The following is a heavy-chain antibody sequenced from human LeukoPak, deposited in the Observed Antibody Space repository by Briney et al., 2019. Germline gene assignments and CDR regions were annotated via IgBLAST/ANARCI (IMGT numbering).Heavy chain of an antibody. V-gene: IGHV3-33*06. Sequence: GRSLRLSCAASGFTFSSYGMHWVRQAPGKGLEWVAVIWYDGSNKYYADSVKGRFTISRDNSKSTLYLQMNSLRAEDTAVYYCAKAGRLHVSGFDYWGQGTLVTVSS. J-gene: IGHJ4*02. D-gene: IGHD5-24*01. CDR2: IWYDGSNK. CDR3: AKAGRLHVSGFDY. CDR1: GFTFSSYG.